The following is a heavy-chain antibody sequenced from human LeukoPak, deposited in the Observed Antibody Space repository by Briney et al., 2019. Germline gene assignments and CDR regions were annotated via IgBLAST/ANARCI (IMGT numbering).Heavy chain of an antibody. CDR3: ARASNRNSINFDY. J-gene: IGHJ4*02. CDR1: GFTFSSYW. CDR2: LNGDGSST. Sequence: GGSLRLSCAASGFTFSSYWMHWVRQASGKGLVWVSRLNGDGSSTSYADSVKGRFTISRDNAETTLHLQMNNLSAEDTAVYYCARASNRNSINFDYWGQGALVTVSS. D-gene: IGHD1-7*01. V-gene: IGHV3-74*01.